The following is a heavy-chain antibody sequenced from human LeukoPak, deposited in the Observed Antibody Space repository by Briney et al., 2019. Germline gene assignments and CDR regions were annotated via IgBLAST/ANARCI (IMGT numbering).Heavy chain of an antibody. CDR3: ARDKDWASDY. CDR1: GLTLCMHS. Sequence: PGGSLRLSCAASGLTLCMHSMNCVRQAPGEGRECVTSINQDESRKYYVDSEEARLTISRDNAKNSLYLQLKSLSADDTALYYCARDKDWASDYWGQGTLVTVSS. V-gene: IGHV3-7*04. CDR2: INQDESRK. J-gene: IGHJ4*02. D-gene: IGHD3/OR15-3a*01.